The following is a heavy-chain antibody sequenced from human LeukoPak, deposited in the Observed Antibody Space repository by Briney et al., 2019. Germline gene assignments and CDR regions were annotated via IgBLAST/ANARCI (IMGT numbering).Heavy chain of an antibody. J-gene: IGHJ5*02. CDR1: GYTFTSYY. Sequence: ASLKLSCKASGYTFTSYYMHWVRQAPGQGLEWMAIINPSGGSTSYAQKFQGRVTMTRDTSTSTVYMELSSLRSEDTAVFYCARSDNMERTRTLWFGESFNWFDPWGQGTLVTVSS. D-gene: IGHD3-10*01. V-gene: IGHV1-46*01. CDR2: INPSGGST. CDR3: ARSDNMERTRTLWFGESFNWFDP.